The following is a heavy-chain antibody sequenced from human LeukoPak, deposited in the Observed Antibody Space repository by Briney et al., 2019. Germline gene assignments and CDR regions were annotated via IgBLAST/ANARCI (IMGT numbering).Heavy chain of an antibody. CDR2: IYSSGNT. D-gene: IGHD2-8*01. J-gene: IGHJ6*03. Sequence: SETLSLTCTVSGDSFSAYYWSWIRQPPGRGLEWIGYIYSSGNTNYNPSLKSRVTISVGTSKKQHSLKLTSVTAADTAVYYCAVHTNVDISSFMDVWGKGTTVTVSS. CDR1: GDSFSAYY. V-gene: IGHV4-4*09. CDR3: AVHTNVDISSFMDV.